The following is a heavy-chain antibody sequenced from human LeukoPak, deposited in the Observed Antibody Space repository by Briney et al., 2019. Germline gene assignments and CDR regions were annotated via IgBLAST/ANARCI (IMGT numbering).Heavy chain of an antibody. V-gene: IGHV3-53*01. Sequence: PGGSLRLSCAASGFTVSSNYMNWVRQAPGKGLEWVSVIYSGGSTFYADSVEGRFTISRDNSNNTLYLHMNSLRAEDTAMYYCAREYYDNSGGEDAFDIWGPGTMVTVSS. D-gene: IGHD3-22*01. CDR3: AREYYDNSGGEDAFDI. CDR1: GFTVSSNY. J-gene: IGHJ3*02. CDR2: IYSGGST.